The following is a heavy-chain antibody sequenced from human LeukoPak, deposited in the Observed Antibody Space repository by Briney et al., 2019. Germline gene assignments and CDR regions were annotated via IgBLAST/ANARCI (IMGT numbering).Heavy chain of an antibody. J-gene: IGHJ5*02. CDR3: ARHFPGSNWFYNWFDP. Sequence: SETLSLTCTVSGGSISSYYWSWIRQPPGKGLEWIGYIYYSGSANYNPSLKSRVTISVDTSKNQFSLKLSSVTAADTAVYYCARHFPGSNWFYNWFDPWGQGTLVTVSS. CDR2: IYYSGSA. D-gene: IGHD6-13*01. V-gene: IGHV4-59*08. CDR1: GGSISSYY.